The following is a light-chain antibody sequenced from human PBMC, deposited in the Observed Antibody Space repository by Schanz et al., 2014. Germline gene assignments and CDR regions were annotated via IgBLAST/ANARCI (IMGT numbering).Light chain of an antibody. CDR3: QQYGSSLLFT. CDR1: QSVTNSY. CDR2: GAS. V-gene: IGKV3-20*01. Sequence: EIVLTQSPATLSLSPGERATLSCRASQSVTNSYLAWYQQKPGQAPKLLIYGASSRATGIPDRFSGSGSGTDFTLTISRLEPEDFAVYYCQQYGSSLLFTFGPGTKVDIK. J-gene: IGKJ3*01.